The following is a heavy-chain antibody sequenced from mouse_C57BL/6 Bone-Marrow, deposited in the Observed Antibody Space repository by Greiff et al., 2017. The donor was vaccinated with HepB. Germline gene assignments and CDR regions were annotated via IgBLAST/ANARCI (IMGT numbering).Heavy chain of an antibody. J-gene: IGHJ4*01. CDR3: ASITPGAMDY. CDR2: INPNNGGT. CDR1: GYTFTDYY. D-gene: IGHD1-1*01. Sequence: EVQLQQSGPELVKPGASVKISCKASGYTFTDYYMNWVKQSHGKSLEWIGDINPNNGGTSYNQKFKGKATLTVDKSSSTAYMELRSLTSEDSAVYYCASITPGAMDYWGQGTSVTVSS. V-gene: IGHV1-26*01.